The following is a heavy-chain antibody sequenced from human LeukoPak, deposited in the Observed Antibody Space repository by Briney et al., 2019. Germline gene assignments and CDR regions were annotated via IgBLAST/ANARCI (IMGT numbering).Heavy chain of an antibody. J-gene: IGHJ4*02. V-gene: IGHV4-34*01. Sequence: SETLSLTCAVYGGSFSGYYWSWIRQPPGKGLEWIREINHSGSTNYNPSLKSRVTISVDTSKNQFSLKLSSVTAADTAVYYCARGPRRDGYNFDYWGQGTLVTVSS. D-gene: IGHD5-12*01. CDR1: GGSFSGYY. CDR3: ARGPRRDGYNFDY. CDR2: INHSGST.